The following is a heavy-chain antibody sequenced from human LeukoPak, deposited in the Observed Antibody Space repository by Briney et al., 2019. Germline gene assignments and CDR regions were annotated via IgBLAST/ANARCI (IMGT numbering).Heavy chain of an antibody. V-gene: IGHV3-30-3*01. CDR3: AREKLRYNWFDP. CDR1: GFTFSRYA. Sequence: GGSLRLSRAASGFTFSRYAMHWVRQAPGKGLEWVAVISYDGSNKYYADSVKGRFTISSDNSKNTLYLQMNSLRAEDTAVYYCAREKLRYNWFDPWGQGTLVIVSS. D-gene: IGHD1-1*01. J-gene: IGHJ5*02. CDR2: ISYDGSNK.